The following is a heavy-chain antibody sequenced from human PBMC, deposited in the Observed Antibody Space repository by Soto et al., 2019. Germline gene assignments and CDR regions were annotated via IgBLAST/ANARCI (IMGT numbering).Heavy chain of an antibody. CDR3: ASRDYVWGSYRYTRGYFDY. J-gene: IGHJ4*02. Sequence: ASVKVSCKASGGTFSSYAISWVRQAPGQGLEWMGGIIPIFGTANYAQKFQGRVTITADKSTSTAYMELSSLRSGDTAVYYCASRDYVWGSYRYTRGYFDYWGQGTLVTVSS. V-gene: IGHV1-69*06. D-gene: IGHD3-16*02. CDR2: IIPIFGTA. CDR1: GGTFSSYA.